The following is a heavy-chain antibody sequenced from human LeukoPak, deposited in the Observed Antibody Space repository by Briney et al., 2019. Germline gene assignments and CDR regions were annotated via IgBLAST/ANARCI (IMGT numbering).Heavy chain of an antibody. CDR3: ARDNIVVVPAASGDY. CDR2: ISSSSSYI. J-gene: IGHJ4*02. V-gene: IGHV3-21*01. D-gene: IGHD2-2*01. Sequence: GGSLRLSCAASGFTFSSYRMNWVRQAPGKGMEWVSSISSSSSYIYYADSVKGRFTISRDNAKNSLYLQMNSLRAEDTAVYYCARDNIVVVPAASGDYWGQGTLVTVSS. CDR1: GFTFSSYR.